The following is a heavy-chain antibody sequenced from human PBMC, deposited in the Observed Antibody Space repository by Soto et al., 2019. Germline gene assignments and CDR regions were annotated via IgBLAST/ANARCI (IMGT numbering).Heavy chain of an antibody. J-gene: IGHJ4*02. CDR2: ISDGDGDT. CDR1: GFTFSDYA. CDR3: AKGRTYFDF. Sequence: EVVLLQSGGDLVQPGGSLRLSCAASGFTFSDYAMTWVRQAPGKGLEWVSDISDGDGDTYYADSVRGRFVISRDNSKNTLFLEMNSLRAEDAAVYYCAKGRTYFDFWGQGSLVTVSS. V-gene: IGHV3-23*01.